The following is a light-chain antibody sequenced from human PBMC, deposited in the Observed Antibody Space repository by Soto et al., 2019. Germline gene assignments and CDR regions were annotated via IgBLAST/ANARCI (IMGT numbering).Light chain of an antibody. CDR3: QQYDSFPT. J-gene: IGKJ2*01. Sequence: DIEMTQSPSSLSASVGDRVTVTCQASQDITYHLNWYQQKPGKAPKLLIYDSANLETGVPSRFSGSGSGTDFNFAISSLQAEDIATYYCQQYDSFPTFGQGTKLEIK. V-gene: IGKV1-33*01. CDR2: DSA. CDR1: QDITYH.